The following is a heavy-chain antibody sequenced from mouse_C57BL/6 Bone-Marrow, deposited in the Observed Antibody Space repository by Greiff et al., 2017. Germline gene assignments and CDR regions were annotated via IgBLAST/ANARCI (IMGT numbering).Heavy chain of an antibody. CDR2: IRSKSNNYAT. V-gene: IGHV10-1*01. CDR3: VRQYCSSYMAY. D-gene: IGHD1-1*01. J-gene: IGHJ3*01. Sequence: GGGLVQPKGSLKLSCAASGFSFNTYAMNWVRQAPGKGLEWVARIRSKSNNYATYYADSVKDRFTISRDDSESMLYLQMNNLKTEDTAMYYCVRQYCSSYMAYWGQGTLVTVSA. CDR1: GFSFNTYA.